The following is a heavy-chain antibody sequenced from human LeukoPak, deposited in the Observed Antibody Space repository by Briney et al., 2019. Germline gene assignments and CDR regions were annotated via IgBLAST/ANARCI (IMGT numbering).Heavy chain of an antibody. V-gene: IGHV3-30-3*01. CDR3: ARGRGSGGWSYIDY. CDR2: ISNDGSNK. CDR1: GFTFSNAW. D-gene: IGHD2-15*01. Sequence: GGSLRLSCAASGFTFSNAWMSWVRQAPGKGLEWVAVISNDGSNKYYVDSVKGRFTISRDNPKSTLYLQMNSLRVEDTAVYSCARGRGSGGWSYIDYWGQGTLVTVSS. J-gene: IGHJ4*02.